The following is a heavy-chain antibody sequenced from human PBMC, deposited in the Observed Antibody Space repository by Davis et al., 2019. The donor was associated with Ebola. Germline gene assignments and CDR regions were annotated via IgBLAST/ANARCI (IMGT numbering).Heavy chain of an antibody. CDR1: GYIFTTYG. CDR3: ASLPDI. J-gene: IGHJ3*02. Sequence: ASVKVSCKASGYIFTTYGMHWVRQAPGQGLEWMGWINTNTGNPTYAKGFTGRFVFSLDTSVSTAYLQINSLKTEDTAVYYCASLPDIWGQGTMVTVSS. CDR2: INTNTGNP. V-gene: IGHV7-4-1*02.